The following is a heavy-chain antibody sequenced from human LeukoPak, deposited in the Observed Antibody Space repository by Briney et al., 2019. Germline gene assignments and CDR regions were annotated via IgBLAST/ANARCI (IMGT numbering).Heavy chain of an antibody. Sequence: GGSQRLSCAASGFTFSSYSMNWVRQAPGKGLEWVSSISSSSSYIYYADSVKGRFTISRDNAKNSLYLQMNSLRAEDTAVYYCARERSTGRPFDYWGQGTLVTVSS. CDR2: ISSSSSYI. V-gene: IGHV3-21*01. CDR1: GFTFSSYS. J-gene: IGHJ4*02. CDR3: ARERSTGRPFDY.